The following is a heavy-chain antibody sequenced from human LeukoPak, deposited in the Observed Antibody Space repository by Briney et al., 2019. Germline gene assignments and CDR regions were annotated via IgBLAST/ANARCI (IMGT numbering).Heavy chain of an antibody. CDR1: GGSISTSNYY. Sequence: PSETLSLTCTVSGGSISTSNYYWGWIRQPPGKGLEWVSGISGSGDNTYYADSVKGRFTISRDNSKNTLYLQMNSLRAEDTALYYCAESDPATRTHDYWGQGTLVTVSS. CDR2: ISGSGDNT. V-gene: IGHV3-23*01. CDR3: AESDPATRTHDY. D-gene: IGHD1/OR15-1a*01. J-gene: IGHJ4*02.